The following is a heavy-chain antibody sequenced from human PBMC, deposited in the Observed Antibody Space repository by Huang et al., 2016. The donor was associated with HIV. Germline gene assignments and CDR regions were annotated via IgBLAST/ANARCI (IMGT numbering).Heavy chain of an antibody. CDR3: ARQGLWLPPTDPFDY. V-gene: IGHV5-51*01. D-gene: IGHD3-10*01. Sequence: EVHLVQSGAEVKETGESLKISCQASGYNFDSYWIGWVRQMPGKGLEWMGVIYPGYSDTRYDPSFQGQVTISADQSINTAYLQWSSLKASDTAIYFCARQGLWLPPTDPFDYWGQGTPVTVSA. J-gene: IGHJ4*02. CDR1: GYNFDSYW. CDR2: IYPGYSDT.